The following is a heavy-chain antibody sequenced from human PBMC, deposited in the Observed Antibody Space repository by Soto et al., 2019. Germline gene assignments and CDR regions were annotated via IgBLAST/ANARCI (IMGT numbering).Heavy chain of an antibody. CDR2: INSDGSST. V-gene: IGHV3-74*01. CDR3: AREAFTGTLLFRPDSYAFDI. CDR1: GFTFSSYW. Sequence: EVQLVESGGGLVQPGGSLRLSCAASGFTFSSYWMHWVRQAPGKGLVWVSRINSDGSSTSYADSVKGRFTISRDNAKKTLYLQMNSLRAEDTAVYYCAREAFTGTLLFRPDSYAFDIWGQGTMVTVSS. D-gene: IGHD4-17*01. J-gene: IGHJ3*02.